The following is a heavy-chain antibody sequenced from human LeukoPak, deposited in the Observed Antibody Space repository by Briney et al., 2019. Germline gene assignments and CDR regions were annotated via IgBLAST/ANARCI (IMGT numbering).Heavy chain of an antibody. Sequence: SETLSLTCTVSGGSISSSYYWGWIRQPPGKGLEWIGSIYYSGSTYYNPSLKSRVTISVDTSKNQFSLKLSSVTAADTAVYYCARDRGTAMAARDYYYMDVWGKGTTVTVSS. D-gene: IGHD5-18*01. J-gene: IGHJ6*03. CDR3: ARDRGTAMAARDYYYMDV. CDR2: IYYSGST. V-gene: IGHV4-39*07. CDR1: GGSISSSYY.